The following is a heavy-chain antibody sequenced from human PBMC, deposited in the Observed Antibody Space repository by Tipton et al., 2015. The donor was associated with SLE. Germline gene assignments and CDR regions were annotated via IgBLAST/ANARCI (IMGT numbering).Heavy chain of an antibody. V-gene: IGHV3-74*01. J-gene: IGHJ6*02. D-gene: IGHD3-3*01. CDR1: GLTFSTYW. CDR2: IYSDGSST. Sequence: SLRLSCAASGLTFSTYWMHWVRQAPGKGLVWVSRIYSDGSSTNYADSVKGRFTISRDNAKHTLYLQMNSLRVEDTAVYYCGTTRSDYGMDVWGQGTTVTVSS. CDR3: GTTRSDYGMDV.